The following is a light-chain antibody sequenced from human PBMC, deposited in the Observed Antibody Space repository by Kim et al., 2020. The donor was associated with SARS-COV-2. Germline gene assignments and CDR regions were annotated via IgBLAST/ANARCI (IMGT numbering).Light chain of an antibody. CDR3: QSADSSGTYWV. CDR2: KDS. V-gene: IGLV3-25*03. Sequence: SYELTQPPSVSVSPGQTARITCSGDALPKQFVYWYQQKPGQAPLLVIYKDSERPSGIPERFSGSSSGTTVTLTISGVQAEDETDYYCQSADSSGTYWVFG. J-gene: IGLJ3*02. CDR1: ALPKQF.